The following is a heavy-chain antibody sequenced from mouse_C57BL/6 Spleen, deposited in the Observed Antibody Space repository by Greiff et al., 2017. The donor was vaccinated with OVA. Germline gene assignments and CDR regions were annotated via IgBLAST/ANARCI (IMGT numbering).Heavy chain of an antibody. CDR1: GYTFTSYW. Sequence: QVQLQQPGAELVRPGSSVKLSCKASGYTFTSYWMDWVKQRPGQGLEWIGNIYPSDIETHYNQKFKDKATLTVDKSSSTAYMQLSSLTSEDSAVYYCARAQPHFDYWGQGTTLTVSS. D-gene: IGHD3-2*02. J-gene: IGHJ2*01. V-gene: IGHV1-61*01. CDR2: IYPSDIET. CDR3: ARAQPHFDY.